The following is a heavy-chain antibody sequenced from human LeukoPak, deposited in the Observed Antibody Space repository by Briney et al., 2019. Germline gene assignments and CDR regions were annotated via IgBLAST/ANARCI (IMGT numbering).Heavy chain of an antibody. CDR2: ISYDGSNK. J-gene: IGHJ4*02. CDR3: AKEMYDY. CDR1: GFTFSSYG. Sequence: GGSLRLSCAASGFTFSSYGMHWGRQAPGKGLEWVAVISYDGSNKYYADSVKGRFTISRDNSKNTLYLQMNSLRAEDTAVYYCAKEMYDYWGQGTLATVSS. V-gene: IGHV3-30*18.